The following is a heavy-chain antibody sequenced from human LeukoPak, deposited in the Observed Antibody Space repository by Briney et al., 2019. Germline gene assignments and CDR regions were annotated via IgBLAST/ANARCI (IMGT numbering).Heavy chain of an antibody. CDR2: ISYDGSNK. CDR3: AVYYYDSSGYYSFDY. Sequence: PGRSLRLSCAASGFTFSSYGMPWVRQAPGKGLEWVAVISYDGSNKYYADSVKGRFTISRDNSKNTLYLQMNSLRVEDTAVYYCAVYYYDSSGYYSFDYWGQGTLVTVSS. CDR1: GFTFSSYG. D-gene: IGHD3-22*01. V-gene: IGHV3-30*03. J-gene: IGHJ4*02.